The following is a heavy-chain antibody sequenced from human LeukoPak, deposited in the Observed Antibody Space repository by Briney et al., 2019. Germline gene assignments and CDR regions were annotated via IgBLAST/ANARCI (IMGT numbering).Heavy chain of an antibody. Sequence: GGSLRLCCAASGFDFNIYEMNWVRQAPGKGLEWVSYISADGATIYYADSVKGRFTISRDNLKSSLFLRMSSLRAEDTAVYYCAGSRYPEPQDLNYWGQGTLVIVS. CDR1: GFDFNIYE. CDR2: ISADGATI. D-gene: IGHD3-10*01. V-gene: IGHV3-48*03. CDR3: AGSRYPEPQDLNY. J-gene: IGHJ4*02.